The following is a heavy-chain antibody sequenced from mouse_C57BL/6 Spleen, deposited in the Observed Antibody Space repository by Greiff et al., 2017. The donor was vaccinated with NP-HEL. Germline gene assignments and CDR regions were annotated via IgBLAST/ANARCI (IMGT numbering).Heavy chain of an antibody. CDR3: ARKGSGYYFDY. CDR2: IYPGGGYT. CDR1: GYTFTNYW. Sequence: VQLQQSGAELVRPGTSVKMSCKASGYTFTNYWIGWAKQRPGHGLEWIGDIYPGGGYTKYNEKFKGKATLTADKSSSTAYMQFSSLTSEDSAIYYCARKGSGYYFDYWGQGTTLTVSS. D-gene: IGHD3-2*02. J-gene: IGHJ2*01. V-gene: IGHV1-63*01.